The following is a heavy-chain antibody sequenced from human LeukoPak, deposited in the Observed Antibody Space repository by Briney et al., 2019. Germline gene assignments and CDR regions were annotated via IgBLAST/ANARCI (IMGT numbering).Heavy chain of an antibody. V-gene: IGHV3-23*01. D-gene: IGHD3-10*01. CDR2: ISGSGGNT. Sequence: PGGSLRLSCAASGFTFSSYAMSWVRQAPGKGLEWVSAISGSGGNTYYADSVKGRFTISRDNSKNTLYLQMNSLRAEDTAVYYCAKASMVRGGIPPFDYWGQGTLVTVSS. CDR3: AKASMVRGGIPPFDY. J-gene: IGHJ4*02. CDR1: GFTFSSYA.